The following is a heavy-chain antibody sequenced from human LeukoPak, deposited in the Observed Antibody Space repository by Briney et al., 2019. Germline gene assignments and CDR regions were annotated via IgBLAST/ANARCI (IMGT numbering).Heavy chain of an antibody. CDR1: GGSISSYY. Sequence: SETLSLTCTVSGGSISSYYWSWIRQPPGKGLEWIGYICTSGSTNYNPSLKSRVTISVDTSKNQFSLKLSSVTAADTAVYYCARLSDTPTEYNWFDPWGQGTLVTVSS. CDR2: ICTSGST. CDR3: ARLSDTPTEYNWFDP. D-gene: IGHD1-14*01. J-gene: IGHJ5*02. V-gene: IGHV4-4*09.